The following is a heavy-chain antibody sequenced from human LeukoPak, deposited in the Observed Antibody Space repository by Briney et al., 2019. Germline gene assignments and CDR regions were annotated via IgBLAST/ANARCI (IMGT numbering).Heavy chain of an antibody. J-gene: IGHJ4*02. V-gene: IGHV1-2*02. CDR3: ARDTRRIMITFGGVIIFDY. Sequence: ASVTVTYKASGYTFTGYYMHWVRQAPGQGLEWMGWINPNSGGTNYAQKFQGRVTMTRDTSISTAYMELSRLRSDDTAVYYCARDTRRIMITFGGVIIFDYGGQGTLVTVSS. D-gene: IGHD3-16*02. CDR2: INPNSGGT. CDR1: GYTFTGYY.